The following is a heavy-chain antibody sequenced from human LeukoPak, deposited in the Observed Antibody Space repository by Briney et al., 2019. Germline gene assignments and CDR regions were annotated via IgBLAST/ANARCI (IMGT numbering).Heavy chain of an antibody. V-gene: IGHV1-8*01. D-gene: IGHD4-17*01. CDR2: MYPNSGNT. J-gene: IGHJ4*02. Sequence: GTSVKVSCKASGYTFTSYDINWVRQATGQGLEWMGWMYPNSGNTGYAQKFQGRVTMTRNTSISTAYMELSSLRSEDTAVYYCAREMLGDYAVDYWGQGTLVTVSS. CDR1: GYTFTSYD. CDR3: AREMLGDYAVDY.